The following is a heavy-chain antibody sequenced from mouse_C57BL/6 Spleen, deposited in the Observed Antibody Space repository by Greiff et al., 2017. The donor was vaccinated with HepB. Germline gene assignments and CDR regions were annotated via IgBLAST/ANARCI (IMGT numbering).Heavy chain of an antibody. CDR3: TRAGGSTGYFDY. CDR2: IEPSDSET. J-gene: IGHJ2*01. D-gene: IGHD1-1*01. Sequence: QVQLQQPGAELVRPGSSVKLSCKASGYTFTSYWMHWVKQRPIRGLEWIGNIEPSDSETHYNQKFKDKATLTVDKSSSTAYMQLSSLTSEDSAVYYCTRAGGSTGYFDYWGTGTTLTVSS. CDR1: GYTFTSYW. V-gene: IGHV1-52*01.